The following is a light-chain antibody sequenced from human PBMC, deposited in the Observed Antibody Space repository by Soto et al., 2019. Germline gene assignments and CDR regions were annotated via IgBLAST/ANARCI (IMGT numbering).Light chain of an antibody. CDR1: QGISND. J-gene: IGKJ1*01. CDR2: AAS. V-gene: IGKV1-17*02. Sequence: DIEMTQSPSSLSASVGDRVTIACRASQGISNDLNWYQQKPGKAPKRLIYAASSLQSGVPSRFSGSRSETEFTLTISDLQPEDCTTYYCLQHNKVPPWMFGQGTKVEVK. CDR3: LQHNKVPPWM.